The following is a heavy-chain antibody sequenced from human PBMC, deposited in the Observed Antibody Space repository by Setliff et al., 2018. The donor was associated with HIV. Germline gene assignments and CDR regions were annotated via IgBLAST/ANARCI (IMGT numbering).Heavy chain of an antibody. J-gene: IGHJ4*02. Sequence: SSETLSLTCAVSSYSISSGYYWGWIRQPPGKGLEWIGNIYHSGSTYYNPSLKSRVTISVDTSKNQFSLTLSSVTAADTAVYYCARVQVSGTYPIDYWGQGTLVTVSS. CDR1: SYSISSGYY. CDR3: ARVQVSGTYPIDY. D-gene: IGHD3-10*01. CDR2: IYHSGST. V-gene: IGHV4-38-2*01.